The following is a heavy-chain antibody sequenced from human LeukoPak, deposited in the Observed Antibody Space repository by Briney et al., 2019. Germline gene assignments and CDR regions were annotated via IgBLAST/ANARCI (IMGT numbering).Heavy chain of an antibody. CDR1: GFTFDDYA. J-gene: IGHJ4*02. CDR3: ARNLFRYDSSGYYGYYFDY. CDR2: IYYSGST. Sequence: GSLRLSCAASGFTFDDYAMHWVRQAPGKGLEWIGYIYYSGSTNYNPSLKSRVTISVDTSKNQFSLKLSSVTAADTAVYYCARNLFRYDSSGYYGYYFDYWGQGTLVTVSS. D-gene: IGHD3-22*01. V-gene: IGHV4-59*08.